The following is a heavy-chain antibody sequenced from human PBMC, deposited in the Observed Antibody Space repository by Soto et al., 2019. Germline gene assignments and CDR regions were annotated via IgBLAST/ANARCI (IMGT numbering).Heavy chain of an antibody. CDR2: ISYDGSKK. D-gene: IGHD2-2*02. CDR1: GFTFSSYG. CDR3: AKDGEGQGYRSDTGCNTYYFDY. Sequence: GGSLRLSCAASGFTFSSYGMHWVRQAPGKGLQWVAVISYDGSKKYYGDSVKGRFTISRDNSKNTLYLQMDSLRAEDTAVYHCAKDGEGQGYRSDTGCNTYYFDYWGQGTLVTVSS. J-gene: IGHJ4*02. V-gene: IGHV3-30*18.